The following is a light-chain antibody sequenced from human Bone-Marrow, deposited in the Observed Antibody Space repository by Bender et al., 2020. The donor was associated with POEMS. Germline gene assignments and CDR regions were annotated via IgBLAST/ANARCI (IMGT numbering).Light chain of an antibody. CDR2: DVS. CDR3: SSYAGNHNLEML. J-gene: IGLJ2*01. V-gene: IGLV2-8*01. Sequence: QSALTQPPSASGSPGQSVTISCTGSSSDIGSYSYVSWYQQHPGKAPKLMLFDVSNRPSGVSSRFSGSRSGNTASLTISGLQAEDEADYYCSSYAGNHNLEMLFGGGTKLTVL. CDR1: SSDIGSYSY.